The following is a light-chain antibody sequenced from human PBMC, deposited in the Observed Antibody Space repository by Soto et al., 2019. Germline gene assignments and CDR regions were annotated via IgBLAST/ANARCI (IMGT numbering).Light chain of an antibody. Sequence: EIVLTQSPGTLSLSPGERATLSCRASQSVSSSYLAWYQQKPGQAPRRLIYGASSRATGIPDRFSGSGSGTDFTLTISRLEPEDFVVYYCQQYGSSPRITFGQGTRLEIK. V-gene: IGKV3-20*01. J-gene: IGKJ5*01. CDR2: GAS. CDR3: QQYGSSPRIT. CDR1: QSVSSSY.